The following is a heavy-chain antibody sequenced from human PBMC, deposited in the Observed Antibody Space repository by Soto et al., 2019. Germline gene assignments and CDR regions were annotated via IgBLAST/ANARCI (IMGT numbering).Heavy chain of an antibody. CDR2: INPNSGGT. CDR3: AREGHIVATMVYYYYYGMDV. J-gene: IGHJ6*02. CDR1: GYTFTGYY. Sequence: ASVKVSCKASGYTFTGYYMHWVRQAPGQGLEWMGWINPNSGGTNYAQKFQGRVTMTRDTSISTAYMELSRLRSDDTAVYYCAREGHIVATMVYYYYYGMDVWRQGTTVTVSS. V-gene: IGHV1-2*02. D-gene: IGHD5-12*01.